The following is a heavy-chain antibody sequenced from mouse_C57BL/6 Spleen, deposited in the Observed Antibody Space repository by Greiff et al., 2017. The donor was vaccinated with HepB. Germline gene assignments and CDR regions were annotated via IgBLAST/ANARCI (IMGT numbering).Heavy chain of an antibody. CDR1: GYTFTNYW. CDR3: ARRDYGHWYFDV. CDR2: IYPGGGYT. D-gene: IGHD1-1*02. Sequence: QVQLKESGAELVRPGTSVKMSCKASGYTFTNYWIGWAKQRPGHGLEWIGDIYPGGGYTNYNEKFKGKATLTADKSSSTAYMQFSSLTSEDSAIYYCARRDYGHWYFDVWGTGTTVTVSS. J-gene: IGHJ1*03. V-gene: IGHV1-63*01.